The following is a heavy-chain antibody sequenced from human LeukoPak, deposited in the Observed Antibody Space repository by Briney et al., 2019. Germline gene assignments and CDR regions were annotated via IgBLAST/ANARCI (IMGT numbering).Heavy chain of an antibody. J-gene: IGHJ6*03. D-gene: IGHD2-2*01. Sequence: PGESLRLSCAASGFTFSSYDMSWVRQAPGKGLEWVSSITLSGANTFYADSVMGRFTISRDNSKNTLYLRMNSLRAEDTAVYFCAKRGNPAVGHHYLDVWGKGTTVSVSS. CDR1: GFTFSSYD. CDR3: AKRGNPAVGHHYLDV. CDR2: ITLSGANT. V-gene: IGHV3-23*01.